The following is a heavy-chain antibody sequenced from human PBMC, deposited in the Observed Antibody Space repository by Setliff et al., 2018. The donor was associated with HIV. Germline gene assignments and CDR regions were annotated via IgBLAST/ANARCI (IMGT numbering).Heavy chain of an antibody. D-gene: IGHD1-1*01. J-gene: IGHJ5*02. CDR2: INTGNGNT. CDR1: GYTFTNYY. CDR3: AGGLVSQKVPFDP. V-gene: IGHV1-3*03. Sequence: ASVKVSCKASGYTFTNYYMHWVRQAPGQRLEWMGWINTGNGNTKYSQEFQGRVTITTDESTSTAYMELSSLGSEDTAVYYCAGGLVSQKVPFDPWGQGTLVTVSS.